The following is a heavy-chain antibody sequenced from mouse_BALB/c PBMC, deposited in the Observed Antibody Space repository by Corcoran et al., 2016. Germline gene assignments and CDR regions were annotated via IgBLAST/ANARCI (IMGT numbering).Heavy chain of an antibody. V-gene: IGHV14-3*02. CDR2: IDPANGNT. Sequence: EVQLQQSGAELVKPGASVKLSCTASGFNIKDTDVHWVKQRPEQGLEWIGRIDPANGNTKYDPKFQGKATITADTSSNTAYLQLSSLTSEDTAVYYCVGPDYWGQGTTLTVSS. CDR3: VGPDY. J-gene: IGHJ2*01. CDR1: GFNIKDTD.